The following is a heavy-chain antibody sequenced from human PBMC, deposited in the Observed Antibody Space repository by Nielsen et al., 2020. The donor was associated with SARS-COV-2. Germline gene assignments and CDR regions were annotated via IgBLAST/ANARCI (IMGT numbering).Heavy chain of an antibody. CDR1: GFTFSDYS. CDR3: ARDGKDSKRWHQRVDY. J-gene: IGHJ4*02. D-gene: IGHD2-15*01. Sequence: GESLKISCTGSGFTFSDYSMNWVRQAPGKGLEWVASISGDSNYIFYSELVKGRFTISRDNAKNSLYLQMNSLRVEDTALYYCARDGKDSKRWHQRVDYCGQGTMVTVSS. V-gene: IGHV3-21*01. CDR2: ISGDSNYI.